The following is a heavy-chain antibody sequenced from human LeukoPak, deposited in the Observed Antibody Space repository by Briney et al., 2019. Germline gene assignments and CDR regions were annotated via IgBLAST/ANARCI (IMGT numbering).Heavy chain of an antibody. Sequence: GGSLRLSCAASGFTFSNAWMNWVRQAPGKGLEWVGRIKRRSDGGTPDYAAPVQGRFTISRDESQNTLYLQMNSLKTGDTAVYYCTTDTRRIDTFAWGQGTLVTVAA. CDR3: TTDTRRIDTFA. CDR2: IKRRSDGGTP. V-gene: IGHV3-15*07. D-gene: IGHD2-2*01. CDR1: GFTFSNAW. J-gene: IGHJ4*02.